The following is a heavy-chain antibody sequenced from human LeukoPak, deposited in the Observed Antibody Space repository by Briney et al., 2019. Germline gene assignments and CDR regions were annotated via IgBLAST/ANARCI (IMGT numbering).Heavy chain of an antibody. Sequence: PSETLSLTCTVSGGSISSYYWSWIRQPPGKGLEWIGYIYYSGSTNYNPSLKSRVTISVDTSKNQFSLKLSSVTAADTAVYYCASTQGSGSYYYYYGMDVWGQGTTATVSS. CDR2: IYYSGST. CDR1: GGSISSYY. CDR3: ASTQGSGSYYYYYGMDV. V-gene: IGHV4-59*01. D-gene: IGHD3-10*01. J-gene: IGHJ6*02.